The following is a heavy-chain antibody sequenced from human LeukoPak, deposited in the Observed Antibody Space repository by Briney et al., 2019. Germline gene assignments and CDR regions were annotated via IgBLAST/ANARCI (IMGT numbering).Heavy chain of an antibody. V-gene: IGHV3-49*03. Sequence: GGSLRVSCTASGFIFSDFAINWLRQAPWQGVEWVGFIRSKHDGWTTEYGWSGKGRFSIDRVECKTIAYLQMNSLKTEDTAVYYCTRGQEGNYYYFGIDVWGHGTTVTVSS. CDR3: TRGQEGNYYYFGIDV. CDR2: IRSKHDGWTT. J-gene: IGHJ6*02. CDR1: GFIFSDFA.